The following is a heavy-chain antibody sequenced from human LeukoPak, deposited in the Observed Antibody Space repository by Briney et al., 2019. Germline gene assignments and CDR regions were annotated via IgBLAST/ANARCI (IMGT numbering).Heavy chain of an antibody. CDR2: ISSSSSYI. V-gene: IGHV3-21*01. CDR3: AREGSGSYYWFDP. D-gene: IGHD1-26*01. J-gene: IGHJ5*02. CDR1: GFTFSSYS. Sequence: GGSLRLSCAASGFTFSSYSMNWVRQAPGKGLEWVSSISSSSSYINYADSVKGRFTVSRDNAKNSLYLQMNSLRAEDTAVYYCAREGSGSYYWFDPWGQGTLVTVSS.